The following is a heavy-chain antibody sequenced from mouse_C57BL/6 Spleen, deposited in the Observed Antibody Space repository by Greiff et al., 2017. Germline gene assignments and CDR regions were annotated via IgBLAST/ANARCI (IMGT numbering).Heavy chain of an antibody. Sequence: EVKLVESGGGLVKPGGSLKLSCAASGFTFSDSGMHWVRQAPEKGLEWVAYISSGSSTIYYADTVKGRFTISRDNAKNTLFLQMTSLRSEDTAMYYCARQGYDGYLFDYWGQGATLTVSS. J-gene: IGHJ2*01. CDR3: ARQGYDGYLFDY. CDR2: ISSGSSTI. D-gene: IGHD2-3*01. CDR1: GFTFSDSG. V-gene: IGHV5-17*01.